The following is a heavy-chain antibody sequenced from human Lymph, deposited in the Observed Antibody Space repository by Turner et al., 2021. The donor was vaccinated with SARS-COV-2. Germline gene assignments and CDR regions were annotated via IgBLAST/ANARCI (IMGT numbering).Heavy chain of an antibody. J-gene: IGHJ3*02. D-gene: IGHD1-26*01. Sequence: QVQLVQSGAEVKKPGSSVKVSCQASGGTFSTYVISWVRQAPGQGLEWMGGIIPILGIANDAQKFKGRVKITADKSTSKAYRERSSLRSEDTAVYHCARRHSGNYDAIDIWGQGTMVTVSS. CDR1: GGTFSTYV. CDR3: ARRHSGNYDAIDI. CDR2: IIPILGIA. V-gene: IGHV1-69*10.